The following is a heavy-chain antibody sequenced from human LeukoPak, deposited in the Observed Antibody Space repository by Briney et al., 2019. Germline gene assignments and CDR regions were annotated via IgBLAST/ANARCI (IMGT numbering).Heavy chain of an antibody. D-gene: IGHD2/OR15-2a*01. CDR2: IGPHSTFT. J-gene: IGHJ4*02. CDR3: VREGEGPLSKDFDY. Sequence: GSMTVSCTASGFTFTDHYIHWVRQGPGQGLEWMGYIGPHSTFTSSPQAFQGRVTMTRDASMSTAYMELTRLTSDDTAVYYCVREGEGPLSKDFDYWGQGTLVTVSS. V-gene: IGHV1-2*02. CDR1: GFTFTDHY.